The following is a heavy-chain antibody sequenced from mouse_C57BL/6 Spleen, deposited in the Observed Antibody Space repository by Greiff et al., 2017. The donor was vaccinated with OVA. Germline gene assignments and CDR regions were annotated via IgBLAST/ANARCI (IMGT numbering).Heavy chain of an antibody. V-gene: IGHV1-39*01. D-gene: IGHD1-1*01. CDR3: ARRDYGSSYWYFDV. J-gene: IGHJ1*03. CDR1: GYSFTDYN. CDR2: INPNYGTT. Sequence: EVQLQQCGPELVKPGASVKISCKASGYSFTDYNMNWVKQSNGKSLEWIGVINPNYGTTSYNQKFKGKATLTVDQSSSTAYMQLNSLTSEDSAVYYCARRDYGSSYWYFDVWGTGTTVTVSS.